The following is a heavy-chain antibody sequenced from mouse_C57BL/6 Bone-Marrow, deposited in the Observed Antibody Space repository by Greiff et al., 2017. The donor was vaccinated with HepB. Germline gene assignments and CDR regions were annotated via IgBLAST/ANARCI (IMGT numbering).Heavy chain of an antibody. V-gene: IGHV3-6*01. Sequence: EVHLVESGPGLVKPSQSLSLTCSVTGYSITSGYYWNWIRQFPGNKLEWMGYISYDGSNNYNPSLKNRISITRDTSKNQFFLKLNSVTTEDTATYYCARDGSLYYYAMDYWGQGTSVTVSS. CDR2: ISYDGSN. D-gene: IGHD2-2*01. CDR1: GYSITSGYY. J-gene: IGHJ4*01. CDR3: ARDGSLYYYAMDY.